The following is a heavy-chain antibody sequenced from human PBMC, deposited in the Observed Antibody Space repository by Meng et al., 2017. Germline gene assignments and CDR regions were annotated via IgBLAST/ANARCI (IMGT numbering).Heavy chain of an antibody. D-gene: IGHD3-22*01. J-gene: IGHJ4*02. Sequence: GGSLRLSCAASGFTFSSYWMSWVRQAPGKGLEWVANIKQDGSEKYYVDSVKGRFTISRDNAKNSLYLQMNSLRAEDTAVYYCARDSGAAFDSSGLYYFAYWGQGKLVTVSS. CDR3: ARDSGAAFDSSGLYYFAY. CDR2: IKQDGSEK. CDR1: GFTFSSYW. V-gene: IGHV3-7*01.